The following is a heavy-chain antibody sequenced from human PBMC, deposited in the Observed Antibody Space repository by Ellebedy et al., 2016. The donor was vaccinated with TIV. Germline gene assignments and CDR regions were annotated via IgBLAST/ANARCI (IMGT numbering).Heavy chain of an antibody. J-gene: IGHJ3*01. CDR1: GFTLSSYW. D-gene: IGHD4-17*01. V-gene: IGHV3-7*01. Sequence: GGSLRLSCAAPGFTLSSYWMSWVRQAPGKGLEWVANINQDGSEKYYVDSVKGRFTISRDNAKNSLYLKMNSLGADDTAVYYCATDGSYGDYRPPTHAFEFWGQGTMVTVSS. CDR3: ATDGSYGDYRPPTHAFEF. CDR2: INQDGSEK.